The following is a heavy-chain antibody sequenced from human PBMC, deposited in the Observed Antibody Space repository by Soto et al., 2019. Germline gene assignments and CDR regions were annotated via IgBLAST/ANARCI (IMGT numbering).Heavy chain of an antibody. V-gene: IGHV3-30*18. J-gene: IGHJ6*02. CDR1: GFTFSSYG. CDR3: ANSHDCHLGGSCYERYYGMEV. D-gene: IGHD2-15*01. Sequence: PGGSLRLSCAASGFTFSSYGMHWVRQAPGKGLEWVAVISYDGSNKYYADSVKGRFTISRDNSKNTLYLQMNSLRAEDTAVYYCANSHDCHLGGSCYERYYGMEVWGQGTTVTVSS. CDR2: ISYDGSNK.